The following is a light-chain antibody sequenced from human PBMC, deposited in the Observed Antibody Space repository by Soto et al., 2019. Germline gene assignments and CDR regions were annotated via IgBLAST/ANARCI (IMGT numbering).Light chain of an antibody. J-gene: IGKJ2*01. CDR3: QQRSNWPLYT. CDR2: DAS. CDR1: QSVTSY. V-gene: IGKV3-11*01. Sequence: EIVLTQSPATLSLSPGERATLSCRASQSVTSYLAWYQQKPGQAPRLLIYDASNRATGIPARFSGSGSGTDFTLTINSLEPEDFAVYDCQQRSNWPLYTFGQGTKLEIK.